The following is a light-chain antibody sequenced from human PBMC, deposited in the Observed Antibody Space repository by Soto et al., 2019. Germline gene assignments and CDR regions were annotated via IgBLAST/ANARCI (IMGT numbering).Light chain of an antibody. V-gene: IGKV3-15*01. CDR3: QQYNKWPRT. CDR2: GAT. J-gene: IGKJ1*01. CDR1: QGIGDT. Sequence: EVVVRQSQATQHVSAGEGATVTCWASQGIGDTLAWYQHKPGQTPRLLIHGATTRATGIPARFSGSGSGTEFTLSLLSLQSEDLAVYPCQQYNKWPRTFGQGTKVDIK.